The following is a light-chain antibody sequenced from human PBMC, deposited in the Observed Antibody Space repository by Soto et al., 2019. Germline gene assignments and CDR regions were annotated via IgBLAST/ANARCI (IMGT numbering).Light chain of an antibody. Sequence: EIVLTQSPGTLSLSPGERATLPCRASQSVSSSYLAWYQQKPGQAPRLLIYGASSRATGIPDRFSGSGSGTDFTLTISSLQSEDFAVYYCQQYNNWPPWTFGQGTKVDIK. V-gene: IGKV3-20*01. CDR3: QQYNNWPPWT. CDR1: QSVSSSY. J-gene: IGKJ1*01. CDR2: GAS.